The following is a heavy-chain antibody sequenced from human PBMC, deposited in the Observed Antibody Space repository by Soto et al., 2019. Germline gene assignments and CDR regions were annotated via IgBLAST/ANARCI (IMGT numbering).Heavy chain of an antibody. J-gene: IGHJ4*02. V-gene: IGHV3-23*01. CDR1: GFTFSSYA. CDR3: AKDPPRVYYDSSGYPDY. D-gene: IGHD3-22*01. Sequence: GGSLRLSCAASGFTFSSYAMSWVRQAPGKGLEWVSAISGSGGSTYYADSVKGRFTISRENSKNTLYLQMNSLRAEDTAGYYCAKDPPRVYYDSSGYPDYWGQGTLVTVSS. CDR2: ISGSGGST.